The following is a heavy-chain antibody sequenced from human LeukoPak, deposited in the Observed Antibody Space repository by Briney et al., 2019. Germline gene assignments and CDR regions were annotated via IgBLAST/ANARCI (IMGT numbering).Heavy chain of an antibody. CDR1: GFIFSDYY. D-gene: IGHD3-9*01. V-gene: IGHV3-11*04. Sequence: GGSLRLSCAASGFIFSDYYMSWIRQAPGKGLEWVSYITSSGSTIYYADSVEGRFTISRDNAKNSLYLQMNSLRAEDTAVYYCATSDILTGYSHSSVDVWGQGTTVIVSS. J-gene: IGHJ6*02. CDR2: ITSSGSTI. CDR3: ATSDILTGYSHSSVDV.